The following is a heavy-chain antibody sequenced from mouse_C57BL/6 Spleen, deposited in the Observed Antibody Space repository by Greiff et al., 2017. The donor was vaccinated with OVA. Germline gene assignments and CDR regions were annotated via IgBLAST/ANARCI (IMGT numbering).Heavy chain of an antibody. V-gene: IGHV1-50*01. CDR3: ARELTVSVFDY. CDR2: IDPSDSYT. D-gene: IGHD4-1*01. CDR1: GYTFTSYW. Sequence: QVQLQQPGAELVKPGASVKLSCKASGYTFTSYWMQWVKQRPGQGLEWIGEIDPSDSYTNYNQKFKGKATLTVDTSSSTAYMQLSSLTSEDSAVXYCARELTVSVFDYWGQGTTLTVSS. J-gene: IGHJ2*01.